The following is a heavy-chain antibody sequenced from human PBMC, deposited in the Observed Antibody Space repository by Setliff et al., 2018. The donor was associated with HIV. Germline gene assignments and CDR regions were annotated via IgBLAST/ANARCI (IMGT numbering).Heavy chain of an antibody. V-gene: IGHV4-38-2*02. CDR2: IYHSGNT. J-gene: IGHJ3*02. D-gene: IGHD2-21*01. CDR3: ARGQGGGGGGHYAFEM. CDR1: GDSISSDFY. Sequence: SETLSLTCTVSGDSISSDFYWGWIRQPPGKGLEWIGSIYHSGNTYYMPSLQSRVTISVDMSKNQFSLNRNSVIAADTAVYYCARGQGGGGGGHYAFEMWGQGTMVTVS.